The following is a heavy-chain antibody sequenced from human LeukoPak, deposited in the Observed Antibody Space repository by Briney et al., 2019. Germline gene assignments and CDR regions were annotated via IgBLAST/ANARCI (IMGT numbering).Heavy chain of an antibody. D-gene: IGHD6-13*01. Sequence: PGGSLRLSCAASGFTFSSYSMNWVRQAPGKGLEWISFIGTSSSAIYYADSVKGRFTISRDSAKNSLYLQMNSLRAEDTAVYYCARGPYSSNWYVDYWGQGTLVTVAS. V-gene: IGHV3-48*04. CDR3: ARGPYSSNWYVDY. J-gene: IGHJ4*02. CDR1: GFTFSSYS. CDR2: IGTSSSAI.